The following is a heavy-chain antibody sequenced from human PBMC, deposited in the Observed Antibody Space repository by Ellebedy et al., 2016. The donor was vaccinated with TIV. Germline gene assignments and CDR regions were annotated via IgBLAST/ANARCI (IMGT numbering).Heavy chain of an antibody. CDR3: ASATIAARPDGAFDI. CDR2: IYPGDSDT. Sequence: KVSCXGSGYSFTSYWIGWVRQMPGKGLEWMGIIYPGDSDTRYSPSFQGQVTISADKSISTAYLQWSSLKASDTAMYYCASATIAARPDGAFDIWGQGTMVTVSS. D-gene: IGHD6-6*01. J-gene: IGHJ3*02. V-gene: IGHV5-51*01. CDR1: GYSFTSYW.